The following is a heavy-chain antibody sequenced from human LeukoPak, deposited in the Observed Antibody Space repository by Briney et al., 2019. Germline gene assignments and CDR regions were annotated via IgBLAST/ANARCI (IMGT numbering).Heavy chain of an antibody. D-gene: IGHD4-17*01. V-gene: IGHV4-4*07. CDR3: ARVQDGDYEYNWFDP. CDR2: IYTSGST. J-gene: IGHJ5*02. CDR1: GGSISSYY. Sequence: SETLSLTCTVSGGSISSYYWSWIRQPAGKRLEWIGRIYTSGSTNYNPSLKSRVTMSVDTAKNQFSLKLSSVTAADTAVYYCARVQDGDYEYNWFDPWGQGTLVTVSS.